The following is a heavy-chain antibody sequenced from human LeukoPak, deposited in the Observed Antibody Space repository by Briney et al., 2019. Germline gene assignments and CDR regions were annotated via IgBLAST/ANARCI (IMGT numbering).Heavy chain of an antibody. V-gene: IGHV1-46*01. D-gene: IGHD2-2*01. CDR1: GYTFTSYY. CDR3: AREEVVVVPAATRYYYYGMDV. Sequence: GASVKVSCEASGYTFTSYYMHWVRQAPGQGLEWMGIINPSGGSTSYAQKFQGRVTMTRDTSTSTVYMELSSLRSEDTAVYYCAREEVVVVPAATRYYYYGMDVWGQGTTVTVSS. J-gene: IGHJ6*02. CDR2: INPSGGST.